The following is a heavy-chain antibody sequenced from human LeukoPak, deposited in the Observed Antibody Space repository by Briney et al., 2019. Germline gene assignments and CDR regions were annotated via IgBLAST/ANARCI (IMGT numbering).Heavy chain of an antibody. CDR2: IYYSGST. CDR3: AIGGNYDYVWGSYRIDY. Sequence: PSETLSLTCTVSGGSISSYYWSWIRRPPGKGLEWIGYIYYSGSTNYNPSLKSRVTISVDTSKNQFSLKLSSVTAADTAVYYCAIGGNYDYVWGSYRIDYWGQGTLVTVSS. CDR1: GGSISSYY. V-gene: IGHV4-59*01. D-gene: IGHD3-16*02. J-gene: IGHJ4*02.